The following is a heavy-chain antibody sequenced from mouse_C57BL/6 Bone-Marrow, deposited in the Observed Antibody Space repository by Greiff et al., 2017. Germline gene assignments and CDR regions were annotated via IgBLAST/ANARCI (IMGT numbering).Heavy chain of an antibody. Sequence: VQLQQSGAELVMPGASVKLSCKASGYTFTSYWMHWVKQRPGQGLEWIGEIDPSDSYTNYNQKFKGKSTLTVDNSSSTAYMQLSSLTSEDSAVYYCARLGERPYYFDYWGQGTTLTVSS. CDR1: GYTFTSYW. CDR2: IDPSDSYT. J-gene: IGHJ2*01. D-gene: IGHD1-2*01. V-gene: IGHV1-69*01. CDR3: ARLGERPYYFDY.